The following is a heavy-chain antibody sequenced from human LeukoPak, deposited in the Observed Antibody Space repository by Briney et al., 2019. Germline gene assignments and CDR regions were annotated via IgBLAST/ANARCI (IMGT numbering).Heavy chain of an antibody. V-gene: IGHV4-59*01. CDR2: IYYSGST. CDR3: ARESGGILDY. CDR1: GGSFSDYY. J-gene: IGHJ4*02. D-gene: IGHD2-15*01. Sequence: PSETLSLTCAVYGGSFSDYYWSWIRQPPGKGLEWIGYIYYSGSTNYNPSLKSRVTISVDTSKNQFSLKLSSVTAADTAVYYCARESGGILDYWGQGTLVTVSS.